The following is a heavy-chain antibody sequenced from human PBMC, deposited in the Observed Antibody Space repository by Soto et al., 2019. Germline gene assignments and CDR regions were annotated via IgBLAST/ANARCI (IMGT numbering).Heavy chain of an antibody. CDR1: GFSFSNYN. Sequence: GGSLRLSCAASGFSFSNYNMNWVRQAPGKGLEWVSHITDGLTKHYADFVQGRFTISRNKAKNLRYLEMADQRDEDSAVYYCARDTRHGGTIGGLDAWSQGTLVTVSS. CDR3: ARDTRHGGTIGGLDA. D-gene: IGHD3-16*01. V-gene: IGHV3-48*02. J-gene: IGHJ5*02. CDR2: ITDGLTK.